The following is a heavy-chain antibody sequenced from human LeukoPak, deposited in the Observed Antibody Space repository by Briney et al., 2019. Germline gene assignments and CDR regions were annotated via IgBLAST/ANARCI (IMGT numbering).Heavy chain of an antibody. V-gene: IGHV4-59*01. CDR1: SGSISSYY. J-gene: IGHJ4*02. CDR3: AREGVGATPFDY. Sequence: PSETLSLTCTVSSGSISSYYWRWIRQPPGKRLEWIGYIFYSGSTTYNPSLKSRVTMSVDTSKNQFSLKLSSVTAADTAVYYCAREGVGATPFDYWGQRTLVTVSS. D-gene: IGHD1-26*01. CDR2: IFYSGST.